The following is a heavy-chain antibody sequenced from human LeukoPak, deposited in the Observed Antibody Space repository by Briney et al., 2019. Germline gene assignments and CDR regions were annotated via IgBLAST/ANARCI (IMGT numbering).Heavy chain of an antibody. CDR3: ARGPVRDYSNY. CDR1: GVSISSGGYY. J-gene: IGHJ4*02. Sequence: SETLSLTCTVSGVSISSGGYYWSWIRQHPGKGLEWIGYIYYSGSTYYNPSLKSRLTISLDTSSNQFSLKLNSVTAADTAVYYCARGPVRDYSNYWGQGTLVAVSS. V-gene: IGHV4-31*03. CDR2: IYYSGST. D-gene: IGHD4-11*01.